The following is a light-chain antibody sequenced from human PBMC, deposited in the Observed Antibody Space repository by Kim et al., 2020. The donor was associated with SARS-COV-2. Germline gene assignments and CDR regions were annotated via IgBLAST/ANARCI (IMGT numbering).Light chain of an antibody. V-gene: IGKV3-20*01. J-gene: IGKJ1*01. CDR3: QQYGSSPRT. CDR1: QSVSGSY. CDR2: GAS. Sequence: EIVLTQSPGTLSLSPGERATLSCRASQSVSGSYLAWYQQKPGQAPRLLIYGASSRATGIPDRFSGSGSGRDFSLTISRLEPEDFAVYYWQQYGSSPRTFGQGTKVDIK.